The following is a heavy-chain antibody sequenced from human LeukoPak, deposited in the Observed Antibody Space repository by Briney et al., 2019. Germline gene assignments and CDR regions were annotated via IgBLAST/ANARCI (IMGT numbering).Heavy chain of an antibody. CDR3: ARGIVGTPDY. J-gene: IGHJ4*02. V-gene: IGHV3-30*02. Sequence: PGGSLRLSCAASGFTFSSYGMHWVRQAPGKGLEWVAFIRYDGSNKDYADSVKGRFTISRDNAKNSLYLQMNSLRAEDTAVYYCARGIVGTPDYWGQGTLVTVSS. CDR1: GFTFSSYG. CDR2: IRYDGSNK. D-gene: IGHD1-26*01.